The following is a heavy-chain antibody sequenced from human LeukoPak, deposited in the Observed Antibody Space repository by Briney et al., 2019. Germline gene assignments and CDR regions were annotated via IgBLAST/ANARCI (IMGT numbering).Heavy chain of an antibody. D-gene: IGHD3-22*01. CDR2: IIPIFSTT. Sequence: ASVKVSCKASGGTFSSYAISWVRQAPGQGLERMGGIIPIFSTTNYAQKFQGRVTITADESTTTAYMELSSLRSEDTAVYYCARALDSSGYYPDYYYYGVDVWGQGTTVTVSS. J-gene: IGHJ6*02. V-gene: IGHV1-69*13. CDR3: ARALDSSGYYPDYYYYGVDV. CDR1: GGTFSSYA.